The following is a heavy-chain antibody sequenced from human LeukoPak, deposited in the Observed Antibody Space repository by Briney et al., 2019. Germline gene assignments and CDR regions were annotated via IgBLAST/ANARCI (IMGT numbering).Heavy chain of an antibody. CDR1: GGSFSGYY. J-gene: IGHJ4*02. V-gene: IGHV4-34*01. CDR2: IYYSGST. CDR3: ARSIRGYSSGWYYFDY. Sequence: PSETLSLTCAVYGGSFSGYYWSWIRQPPGKELEWIGSIYYSGSTNYNPSLKSRVTISVDTSKNQFSVKLSSVTAADTAVYYCARSIRGYSSGWYYFDYWGQGTLITVSS. D-gene: IGHD6-19*01.